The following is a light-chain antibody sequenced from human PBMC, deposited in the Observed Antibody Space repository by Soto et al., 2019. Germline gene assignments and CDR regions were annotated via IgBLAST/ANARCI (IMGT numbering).Light chain of an antibody. CDR1: QSFSTW. V-gene: IGKV1-5*03. CDR2: KAS. Sequence: IQRPQSPSTLSASVGDRVTITCRASQSFSTWLAWYQQKPGKAPKLLISKASSLESGVPSRFSGSGSGTEFTLTITSLQPDDFETYHCQQYITAPPTFGGGTKVDIK. CDR3: QQYITAPPT. J-gene: IGKJ4*01.